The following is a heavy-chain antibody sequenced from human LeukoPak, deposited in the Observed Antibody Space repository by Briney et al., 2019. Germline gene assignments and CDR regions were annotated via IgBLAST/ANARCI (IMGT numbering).Heavy chain of an antibody. D-gene: IGHD3-10*01. V-gene: IGHV3-66*02. Sequence: GGSLRLTCTVSGFTVTNELMDWVRQAPGKGPEWVALINADGDAVYADSAKGRFTISRDPSRNLVYLQMNSLRLADSAVYYCTRGRAGRQAWVEFDLWGQGTLVTVSS. CDR1: GFTVTNEL. J-gene: IGHJ5*02. CDR2: INADGDA. CDR3: TRGRAGRQAWVEFDL.